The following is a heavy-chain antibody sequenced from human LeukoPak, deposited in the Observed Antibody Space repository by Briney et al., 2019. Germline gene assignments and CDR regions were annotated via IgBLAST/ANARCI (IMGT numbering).Heavy chain of an antibody. V-gene: IGHV4-59*11. CDR2: IYYSGST. CDR3: ARVKGWLQNGRYWFDP. D-gene: IGHD5-24*01. Sequence: SETLSLTCTVSGGSISSHYWSWIRQPPGKGLEWIGYIYYSGSTNYNPSLKSRVTISVDTSKNQFSLKLSSVTAADTAVYYCARVKGWLQNGRYWFDPWGQGTLVTVSS. CDR1: GGSISSHY. J-gene: IGHJ5*02.